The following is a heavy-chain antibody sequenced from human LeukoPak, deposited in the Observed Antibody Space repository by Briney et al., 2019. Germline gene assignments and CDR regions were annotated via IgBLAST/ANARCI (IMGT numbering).Heavy chain of an antibody. CDR3: ARGAPGY. Sequence: PLETLSLTCAVYGESLSVYPWTWIRQPPGKGLEWIGQIKVGGGTKYNPSLNSRATMSLDTSKNQFSLKLTSVSAADTAVYYCARGAPGYWGQGTLVTVSS. J-gene: IGHJ4*02. V-gene: IGHV4-34*01. CDR2: IKVGGGT. CDR1: GESLSVYP.